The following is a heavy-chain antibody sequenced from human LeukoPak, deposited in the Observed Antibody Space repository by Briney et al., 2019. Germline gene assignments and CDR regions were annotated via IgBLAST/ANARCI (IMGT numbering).Heavy chain of an antibody. CDR1: GFTFHTSA. Sequence: SVKVSCKASGFTFHTSAMQWVRQARGQRLEWIGWIVLGSGNTVYSHKFHDRVIITRDMSTRTVYMELDSLGSEDTAVYYCAAQRGASLHDFWSTRLFDPWGQGTLVTVSS. D-gene: IGHD3-3*01. CDR2: IVLGSGNT. V-gene: IGHV1-58*02. CDR3: AAQRGASLHDFWSTRLFDP. J-gene: IGHJ5*02.